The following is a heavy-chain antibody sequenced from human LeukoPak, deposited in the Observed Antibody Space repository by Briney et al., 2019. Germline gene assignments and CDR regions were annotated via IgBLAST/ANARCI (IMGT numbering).Heavy chain of an antibody. CDR1: GFTFSSYE. J-gene: IGHJ4*02. CDR3: AKSHRYISGYYVDYFDY. V-gene: IGHV3-48*03. Sequence: GGSLRLSCAASGFTFSSYEMNWVRQAPGKGLEWVSYIRSSGSNTYYADSVKGRFTISRDNAKNSLYLQMNNLRAEDTAVYYCAKSHRYISGYYVDYFDYWGQGTLVTVSS. D-gene: IGHD6-19*01. CDR2: IRSSGSNT.